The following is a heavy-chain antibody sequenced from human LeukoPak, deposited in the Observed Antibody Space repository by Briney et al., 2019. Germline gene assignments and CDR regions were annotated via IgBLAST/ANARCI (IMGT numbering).Heavy chain of an antibody. V-gene: IGHV4-39*07. CDR1: GGSISSSSYY. D-gene: IGHD3-3*01. CDR3: ARLDFWSGSPTI. Sequence: KPSETLSLTCTVSGGSISSSSYYWGWIRQPPGKGLEWIGSIYYSGSTYYNPSLKSRVTISVDTSKNQFSLKLSSVTAADTAVYYCARLDFWSGSPTIWGQGTMVTVSS. CDR2: IYYSGST. J-gene: IGHJ3*02.